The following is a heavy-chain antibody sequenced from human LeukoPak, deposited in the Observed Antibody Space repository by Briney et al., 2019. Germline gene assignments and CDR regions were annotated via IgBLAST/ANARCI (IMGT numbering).Heavy chain of an antibody. J-gene: IGHJ4*02. D-gene: IGHD3-10*01. Sequence: GGSLRLSCAASGFTFSDYYMSWIRQAPGKGLEWVSYISSSGSTIYYADSVKGRFTISRDNAKNSLYLQMNSLRAEDTAVYYCARDSPALIWFGEHRVIDYWGQGTLVTVSS. CDR1: GFTFSDYY. CDR3: ARDSPALIWFGEHRVIDY. V-gene: IGHV3-11*01. CDR2: ISSSGSTI.